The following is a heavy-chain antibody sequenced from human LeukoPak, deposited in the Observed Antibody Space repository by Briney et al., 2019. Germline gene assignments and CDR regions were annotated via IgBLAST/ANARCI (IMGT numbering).Heavy chain of an antibody. CDR2: IYTSGST. CDR1: GGSISSYY. D-gene: IGHD2-2*01. V-gene: IGHV4-4*07. J-gene: IGHJ5*02. Sequence: SETLSLTCTVSGGSISSYYWSWIRQPAGKGLEWIGRIYTSGSTNYNPSLKSRVTMSVDTSKNQFSLKLSSVNAADTAVYYCARDLGCSSTSCSNWFDPWGQGTLVTVSS. CDR3: ARDLGCSSTSCSNWFDP.